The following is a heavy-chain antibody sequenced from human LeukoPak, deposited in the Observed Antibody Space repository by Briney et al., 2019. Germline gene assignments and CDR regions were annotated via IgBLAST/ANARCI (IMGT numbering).Heavy chain of an antibody. CDR3: ARDLYYGSGDSGFDY. CDR2: IYHSGST. Sequence: PSETLSLTCAVSGGSISSSNWWSWVRQPPGKGLEWIGEIYHSGSTNYNPSLKSRVTIAVDKSKNQFSLKLSSVTAADTAVYYCARDLYYGSGDSGFDYWGQGTLVTVSS. CDR1: GGSISSSNW. J-gene: IGHJ4*02. V-gene: IGHV4-4*02. D-gene: IGHD3-10*01.